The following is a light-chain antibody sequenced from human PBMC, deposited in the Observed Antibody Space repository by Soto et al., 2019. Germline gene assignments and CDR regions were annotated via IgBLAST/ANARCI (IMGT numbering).Light chain of an antibody. J-gene: IGLJ3*02. CDR2: LNSDGSH. V-gene: IGLV4-69*01. CDR3: QTWATGIRV. Sequence: QPVLTQSPSASASLGASVKLTCTLSSGHSNYAIAWHQQQPEKGPRYLMNLNSDGSHTKGDGIPYRFSGSSSGAERYLTISSLQSEDEADYYCQTWATGIRVFGGGTKLTVL. CDR1: SGHSNYA.